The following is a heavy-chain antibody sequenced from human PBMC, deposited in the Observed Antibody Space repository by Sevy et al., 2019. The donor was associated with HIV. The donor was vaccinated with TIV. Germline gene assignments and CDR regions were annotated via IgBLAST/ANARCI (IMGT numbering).Heavy chain of an antibody. Sequence: GGSLRLSCIESGFTLSNYDIHWVRQAAGKGLEWVAFIQYDGSIQYYADSVKGRFTISRDNSKNSLYLQMNSLRTEDTALYYCAKDLYCGGDCYSPDYYYYGMDVWGQGTTVTVSS. CDR1: GFTLSNYD. CDR3: AKDLYCGGDCYSPDYYYYGMDV. CDR2: IQYDGSIQ. J-gene: IGHJ6*02. D-gene: IGHD2-21*01. V-gene: IGHV3-30*02.